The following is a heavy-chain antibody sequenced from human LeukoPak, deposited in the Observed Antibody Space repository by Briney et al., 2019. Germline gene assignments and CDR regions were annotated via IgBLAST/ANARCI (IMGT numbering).Heavy chain of an antibody. Sequence: SETLSLTCTVSGGSISSDDYYWNWIRQPPGKGLEWIGYIYYSGSTYYNPSLKSRVTISVDTSKNQFSLKLSSVTAADTAVYFCARESYGPVGVWGQGTTVTVSS. CDR1: GGSISSDDYY. CDR3: ARESYGPVGV. V-gene: IGHV4-30-4*01. J-gene: IGHJ6*02. CDR2: IYYSGST. D-gene: IGHD4-17*01.